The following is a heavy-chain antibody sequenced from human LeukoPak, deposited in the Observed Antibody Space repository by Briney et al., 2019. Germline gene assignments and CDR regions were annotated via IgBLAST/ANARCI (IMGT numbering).Heavy chain of an antibody. Sequence: GGPLRLSCAGSGFTLTNAYILGVRQAPGKGGVGVGRIRSKVDSGTTDYAAPVRGRLSLSRDDSTNKVYLRMNSLRTGDTAVYYCTTDAGYSSRWYNYWGQGPLVTVAS. CDR3: TTDAGYSSRWYNY. J-gene: IGHJ4*02. V-gene: IGHV3-15*01. CDR1: GFTLTNAY. CDR2: IRSKVDSGTT. D-gene: IGHD6-13*01.